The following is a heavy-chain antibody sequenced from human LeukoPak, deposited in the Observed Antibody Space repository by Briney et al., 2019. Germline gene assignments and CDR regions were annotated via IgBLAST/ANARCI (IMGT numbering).Heavy chain of an antibody. D-gene: IGHD5-18*01. CDR2: IYYSGST. V-gene: IGHV4-59*01. CDR1: GGSLSSYY. CDR3: ARDPEGYGIDY. J-gene: IGHJ4*02. Sequence: SETLSLTCTVSGGSLSSYYWSWIRQPPGKGLEWIGYIYYSGSTNYNPSLKSRVTISVDTSKNQFSLKLSSVTAADTAVYYCARDPEGYGIDYWGQGTLVTVSS.